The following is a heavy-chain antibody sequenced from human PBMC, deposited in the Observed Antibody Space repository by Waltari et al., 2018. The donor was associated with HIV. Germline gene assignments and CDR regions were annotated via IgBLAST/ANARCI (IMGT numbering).Heavy chain of an antibody. CDR2: ISGSGGST. CDR1: GFTFSSYA. CDR3: AKGLGIAVAGYEVRTFYFDY. J-gene: IGHJ4*02. D-gene: IGHD6-19*01. V-gene: IGHV3-23*01. Sequence: EVQLLESGGGLVQPGGSLRLSCAASGFTFSSYAMRWVRQAPGKGLEWVSAISGSGGSTYYADSVKGRFTISRDNSKNTLYLQMNSLRAEDTAVYYCAKGLGIAVAGYEVRTFYFDYWGQGTLVTVSS.